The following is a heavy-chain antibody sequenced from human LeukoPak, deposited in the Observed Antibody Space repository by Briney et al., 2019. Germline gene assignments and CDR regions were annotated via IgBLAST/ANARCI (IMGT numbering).Heavy chain of an antibody. Sequence: GGSLRLSCAASGLTFSSYGMHWVRQAPGKGLEWVAYIRYDGSNKYYADSVKGRFTISRDNSKNTLYVQMNSLRAEDTAVYYCARGGKRAVAGTRSPQYFQHWGQGTLVTVSS. D-gene: IGHD6-19*01. J-gene: IGHJ1*01. V-gene: IGHV3-30*02. CDR2: IRYDGSNK. CDR3: ARGGKRAVAGTRSPQYFQH. CDR1: GLTFSSYG.